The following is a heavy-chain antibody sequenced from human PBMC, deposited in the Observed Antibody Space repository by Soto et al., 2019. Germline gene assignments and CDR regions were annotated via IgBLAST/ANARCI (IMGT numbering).Heavy chain of an antibody. CDR3: ARPLRTYRAGFGPEN. J-gene: IGHJ4*02. CDR1: GGTFSSYA. V-gene: IGHV1-69*12. Sequence: QVQLVQSGAEVKKPGSSVKVSCKASGGTFSSYAISWVRQAPGQGLEWMGGIIPIFGTANYAQKFQGIVTITADESTSTAYTELSSLRSEDTAVYYCARPLRTYRAGFGPENWGQGTLVTVSS. D-gene: IGHD3-10*01. CDR2: IIPIFGTA.